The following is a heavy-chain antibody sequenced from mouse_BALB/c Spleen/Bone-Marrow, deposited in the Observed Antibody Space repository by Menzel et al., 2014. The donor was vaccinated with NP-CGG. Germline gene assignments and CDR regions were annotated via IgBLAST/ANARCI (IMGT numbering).Heavy chain of an antibody. D-gene: IGHD2-12*01. V-gene: IGHV5-17*02. CDR1: GFTFSSFG. CDR3: ARTTYYAMDY. CDR2: ISSGSSTI. J-gene: IGHJ4*01. Sequence: EVKLMESGGGLVQPGGSRKLSCAASGFTFSSFGMHWVRQAPEKGLEWVAYISSGSSTIYYADTVKGRFTISRDNPKNTLFLQMTSLRSEDTAMYYRARTTYYAMDYWGQGTSVTVSS.